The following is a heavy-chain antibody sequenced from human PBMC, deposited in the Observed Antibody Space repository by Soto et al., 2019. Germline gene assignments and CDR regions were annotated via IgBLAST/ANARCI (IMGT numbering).Heavy chain of an antibody. CDR3: TLRTTMIVGTAYFQH. D-gene: IGHD3-22*01. CDR1: GGTFSSYA. V-gene: IGHV1-69*13. CDR2: IIPIFGTA. J-gene: IGHJ1*01. Sequence: GASVKVSCKASGGTFSSYAISWVRQAPGQGLEWMGGIIPIFGTANYAQKFQGRATITADESTSTAYMELSSLRSEDTAVYYCTLRTTMIVGTAYFQHWGQGTLVTVSS.